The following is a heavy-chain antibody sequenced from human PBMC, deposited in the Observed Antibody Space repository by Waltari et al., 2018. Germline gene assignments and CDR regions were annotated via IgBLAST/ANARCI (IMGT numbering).Heavy chain of an antibody. V-gene: IGHV3-9*01. CDR1: GFTFDDYA. J-gene: IGHJ3*02. CDR2: ISWNSGSI. CDR3: AKGPPVTSGAFDI. Sequence: EVQLVESGGGLVQPGRSLRLSCAASGFTFDDYAMNWVRKAPGKGLEWVSGISWNSGSIGYADSVKGRFTISRDNAKNSLYLQMNSLRAEDTALYYCAKGPPVTSGAFDIWGQGTMVTVSS. D-gene: IGHD4-17*01.